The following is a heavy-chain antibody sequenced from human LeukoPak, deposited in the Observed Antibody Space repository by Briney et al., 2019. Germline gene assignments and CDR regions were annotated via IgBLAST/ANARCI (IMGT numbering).Heavy chain of an antibody. CDR3: ARDLHREYSSSSGLDY. V-gene: IGHV1-18*01. CDR2: ISAYNGNT. Sequence: GASVKVSCKASGYTFTSYGISWVRQAPGQGLEWMGWISAYNGNTNYAQKLQGRVTMTTDTSTSTAYMELRSLRSDDTAVYYCARDLHREYSSSSGLDYWGQGTLVTVSS. CDR1: GYTFTSYG. J-gene: IGHJ4*02. D-gene: IGHD6-6*01.